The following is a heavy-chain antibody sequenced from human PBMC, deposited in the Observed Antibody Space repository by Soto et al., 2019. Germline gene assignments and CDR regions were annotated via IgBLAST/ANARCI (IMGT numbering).Heavy chain of an antibody. CDR1: GGSISSGDYY. D-gene: IGHD6-19*01. CDR3: ARLTPGYSSGWFIDY. CDR2: IYYSGST. V-gene: IGHV4-30-4*01. Sequence: SETLSLTCTVSGGSISSGDYYWSWIRQPPEKGMEWIGYIYYSGSTYYNPSLKSRVTISVDTSKNQFSLKLSSVTAADTAVYYCARLTPGYSSGWFIDYWGQGTLVTVSS. J-gene: IGHJ4*02.